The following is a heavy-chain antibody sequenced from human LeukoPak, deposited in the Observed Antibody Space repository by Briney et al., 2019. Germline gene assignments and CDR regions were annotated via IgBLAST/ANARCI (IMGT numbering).Heavy chain of an antibody. D-gene: IGHD1-26*01. CDR2: IKQDGSEK. Sequence: GGSLRLSCAASGFTFSSYWMSWVRQAPGKGLEWVANIKQDGSEKYYVDSVKGRFTISRDNAKNSLYLQMNSLRVEDTAVHYCARAPTYSGSYWLDYWGQGTLVTVSS. CDR1: GFTFSSYW. J-gene: IGHJ4*02. V-gene: IGHV3-7*01. CDR3: ARAPTYSGSYWLDY.